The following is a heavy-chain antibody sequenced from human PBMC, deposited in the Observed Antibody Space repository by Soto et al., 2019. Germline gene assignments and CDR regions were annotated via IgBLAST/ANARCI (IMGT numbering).Heavy chain of an antibody. V-gene: IGHV4-34*01. Sequence: SETLSLTCAVYGGSFSGYYWSWIRQPPGKGLEWIGEINHSGSTNYNPSLKSRVTISVDTSKNQCSLKLSSVTAADTAVYYCARGPYSSTYYYYYYYGMDVWGQGTTVTVSS. D-gene: IGHD6-13*01. CDR1: GGSFSGYY. CDR2: INHSGST. CDR3: ARGPYSSTYYYYYYYGMDV. J-gene: IGHJ6*02.